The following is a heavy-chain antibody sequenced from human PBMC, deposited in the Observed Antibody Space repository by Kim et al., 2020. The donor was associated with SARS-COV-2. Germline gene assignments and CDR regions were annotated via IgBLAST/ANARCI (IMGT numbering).Heavy chain of an antibody. J-gene: IGHJ4*02. CDR2: IYYSGST. CDR3: ARHVRSGSYKDY. CDR1: GGSISSSSYY. Sequence: SETLSLTCTVSGGSISSSSYYWGWIRQPPGKGLEWIGSIYYSGSTYYNPSLKSRVTISVDTSKNQFSLKLSSVTAADTAVYYCARHVRSGSYKDYWGQGTLVTVSS. V-gene: IGHV4-39*01. D-gene: IGHD1-26*01.